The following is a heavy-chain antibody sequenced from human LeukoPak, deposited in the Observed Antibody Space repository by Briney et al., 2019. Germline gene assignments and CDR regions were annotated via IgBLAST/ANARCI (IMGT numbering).Heavy chain of an antibody. V-gene: IGHV3-23*01. CDR2: ISGSGGST. Sequence: ETLSLTCTVSGGSISSYYWSWIRQPPGKGLEWVSAISGSGGSTYYADSVKGRFTISRDNSKNSLYLQMNSLRTEDTALYYCAKGAYCSSTSCYLFDYWGQGTLVTVSS. CDR1: GGSISSYY. J-gene: IGHJ4*02. D-gene: IGHD2-2*01. CDR3: AKGAYCSSTSCYLFDY.